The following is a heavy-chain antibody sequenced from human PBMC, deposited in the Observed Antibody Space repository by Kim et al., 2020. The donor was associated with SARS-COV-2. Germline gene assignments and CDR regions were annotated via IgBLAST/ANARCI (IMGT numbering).Heavy chain of an antibody. CDR3: AHVSGETQEYCSGGSCFDY. D-gene: IGHD2-15*01. CDR2: IYWDDDK. Sequence: SGPTLVNPTQTLTLTCTFSGFSLSTSGVGVGWIRQPPGKALEWLALIYWDDDKRYSPSLKSRLTITKDTSKNQVVLTMTNMDPVDTATYYCAHVSGETQEYCSGGSCFDYGGQGTLGTVSS. V-gene: IGHV2-5*02. J-gene: IGHJ4*02. CDR1: GFSLSTSGVG.